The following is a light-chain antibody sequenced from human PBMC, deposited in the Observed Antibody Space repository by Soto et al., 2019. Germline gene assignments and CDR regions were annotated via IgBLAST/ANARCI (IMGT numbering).Light chain of an antibody. CDR3: QSYDNSLSGAWV. CDR1: RSNLGAGYD. CDR2: ANN. J-gene: IGLJ3*02. V-gene: IGLV1-40*01. Sequence: QSVLTQPPSVSGAPGQGITISCTGTRSNLGAGYDVHWYQQLPGAAPKLLIYANNKRPSGVLDRFSGSKSGTSASLAITELQAEDEADYYCQSYDNSLSGAWVFGGGTKLTVL.